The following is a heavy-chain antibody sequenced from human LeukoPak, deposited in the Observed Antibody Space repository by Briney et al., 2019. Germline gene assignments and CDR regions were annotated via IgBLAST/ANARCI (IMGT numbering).Heavy chain of an antibody. J-gene: IGHJ4*02. D-gene: IGHD5-18*01. CDR1: GFTFSSYG. CDR3: AKPPIYSYGRFDY. CDR2: IRYDGSNK. V-gene: IGHV3-30*02. Sequence: TGGSLRLSCAASGFTFSSYGMHWVRQAPGKGLEWVAFIRYDGSNKYYADSVKGRFTISRDNSKNTLYLQMNSLRAEDTAVYYCAKPPIYSYGRFDYWGQGTLVTVSS.